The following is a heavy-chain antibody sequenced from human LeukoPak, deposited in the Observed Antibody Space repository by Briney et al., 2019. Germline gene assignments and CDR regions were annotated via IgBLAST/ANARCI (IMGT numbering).Heavy chain of an antibody. CDR1: GYTFTGYY. CDR3: ARSGYYYGLDV. D-gene: IGHD1-26*01. J-gene: IGHJ6*02. V-gene: IGHV1-2*02. Sequence: ASVKVSCKTSGYTFTGYYMHWVRQAPGQGLEWMGWMRWNNPSSAGTNYAQRFQGRVTMTRDTSISTAYMELYRLTSDDTAVYYCARSGYYYGLDVWGQGTTVTVSS. CDR2: MRWNNPSSAGT.